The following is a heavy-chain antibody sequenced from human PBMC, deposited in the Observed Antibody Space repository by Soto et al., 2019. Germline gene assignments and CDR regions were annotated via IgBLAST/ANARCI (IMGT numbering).Heavy chain of an antibody. CDR3: ATKEGLYCSGGSCYYQTSGWFDP. Sequence: ASVKVSCKVSGYTLTELSMHWLRQAPGKGLEWMGGFDPEDGESIYAQKFQGRVTMTEDTSTDTAYMELSSLRSEDTAVYYCATKEGLYCSGGSCYYQTSGWFDPWGQGTLVTISS. V-gene: IGHV1-24*01. CDR2: FDPEDGES. J-gene: IGHJ5*02. D-gene: IGHD2-15*01. CDR1: GYTLTELS.